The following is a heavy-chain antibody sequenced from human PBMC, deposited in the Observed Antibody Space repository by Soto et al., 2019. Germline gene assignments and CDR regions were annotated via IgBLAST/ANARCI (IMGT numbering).Heavy chain of an antibody. D-gene: IGHD5-12*01. CDR2: ITPLIDRT. CDR3: ARVRHCRGNSCSYYFGMDV. Sequence: QAQLVQSGAAVKKPGSSVKVSCKASGGTFSSYGIIWVRQAPGQGLEGMGGITPLIDRTNSAPKLQGRVTITAEDSTSTAYMDLSSRISEDTAVYYCARVRHCRGNSCSYYFGMDVWGQGTTITVS. J-gene: IGHJ6*02. V-gene: IGHV1-69*12. CDR1: GGTFSSYG.